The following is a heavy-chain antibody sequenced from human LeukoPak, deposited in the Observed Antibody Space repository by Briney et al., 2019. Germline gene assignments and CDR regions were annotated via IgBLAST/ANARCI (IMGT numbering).Heavy chain of an antibody. D-gene: IGHD5-18*01. J-gene: IGHJ4*02. V-gene: IGHV3-33*01. CDR2: IWYDGSNK. Sequence: GRSLRLSCAASGFTFSSYGMHWVRQAPGKGLEWVAVIWYDGSNKYYADSVKGRFTISRDNSKNTLYLQMNSLRAEDTAVYYCARDRGEGLTGYGPDYWGQGTLVTVSS. CDR1: GFTFSSYG. CDR3: ARDRGEGLTGYGPDY.